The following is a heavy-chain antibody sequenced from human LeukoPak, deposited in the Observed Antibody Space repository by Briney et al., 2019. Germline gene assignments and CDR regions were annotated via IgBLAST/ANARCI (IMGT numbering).Heavy chain of an antibody. V-gene: IGHV3-11*05. J-gene: IGHJ4*02. CDR2: ISSSSSYT. Sequence: GGSLRLSCAASGFTFSDYYMSWIRQAPGKGLEWVSYISSSSSYTNYADSVKGRFTISRDNSKNTLSLQMSSLRAEDTAVYYCAKEPNGSADYWGEGTLVTVSS. CDR3: AKEPNGSADY. CDR1: GFTFSDYY. D-gene: IGHD5-24*01.